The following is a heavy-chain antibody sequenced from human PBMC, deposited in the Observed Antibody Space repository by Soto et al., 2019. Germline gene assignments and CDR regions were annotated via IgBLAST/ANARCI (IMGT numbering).Heavy chain of an antibody. J-gene: IGHJ6*03. CDR3: VKQFYVDTAMATYYYYYYYMDV. CDR1: GFTFRSYS. D-gene: IGHD5-18*01. Sequence: PGGSLRLSCAASGFTFRSYSMNWVRQAPGKGLEWVSYISSSSSTIYYADSVKGRFTISRDNAKNSLYLQMNSLRAEDTAVYYCVKQFYVDTAMATYYYYYYYMDVWGKGTTVTVSS. CDR2: ISSSSSTI. V-gene: IGHV3-48*01.